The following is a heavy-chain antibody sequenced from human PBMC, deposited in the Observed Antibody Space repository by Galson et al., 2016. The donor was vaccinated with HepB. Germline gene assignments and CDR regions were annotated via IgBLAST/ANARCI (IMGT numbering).Heavy chain of an antibody. Sequence: SETLSLTCVVSGDSVSSNYYWSWIRQPPGKGLEWIGAIYYTGRTKYNPFLKSRLTISIDTSKNHFSLELTSVNTADTAIYYCARDAGVGKTPGRFDWGLGTLVTVSS. D-gene: IGHD1-26*01. J-gene: IGHJ1*01. CDR2: IYYTGRT. V-gene: IGHV4-61*03. CDR3: ARDAGVGKTPGRFD. CDR1: GDSVSSNYY.